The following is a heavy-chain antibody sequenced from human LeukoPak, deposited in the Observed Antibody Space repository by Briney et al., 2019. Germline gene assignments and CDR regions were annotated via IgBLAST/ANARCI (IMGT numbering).Heavy chain of an antibody. CDR1: GGSFSDYY. CDR2: INHSGST. Sequence: SETLSLTCAVYGGSFSDYYWSWIRQPPGKGRDWVGEINHSGSTNYNPSLKSRVNISVDTSKNQFSLKLSSVTAADTAVYYCARGLGGGNSICFDYWGQGPLVTVSS. CDR3: ARGLGGGNSICFDY. V-gene: IGHV4-34*01. D-gene: IGHD4-23*01. J-gene: IGHJ4*02.